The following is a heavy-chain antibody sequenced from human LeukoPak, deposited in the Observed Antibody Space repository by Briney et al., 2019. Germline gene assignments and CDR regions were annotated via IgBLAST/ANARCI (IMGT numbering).Heavy chain of an antibody. D-gene: IGHD6-13*01. J-gene: IGHJ4*02. V-gene: IGHV3-21*01. CDR3: ARDASAAAGTYHFDY. Sequence: PGVSLRLSCAASGFTFSSYSMNWVRQAPGKGLEWVSSIGSSSSYIYYADSVKGRFTISRDNAKNSLYLQMNSLRAEDTAVYYCARDASAAAGTYHFDYWGQGTLVTVSS. CDR2: IGSSSSYI. CDR1: GFTFSSYS.